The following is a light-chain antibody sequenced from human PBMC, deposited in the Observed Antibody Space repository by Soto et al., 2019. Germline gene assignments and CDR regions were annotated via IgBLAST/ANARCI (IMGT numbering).Light chain of an antibody. V-gene: IGLV2-23*02. Sequence: QSVLTQPASVSGSPRQSITISCTGTNSDVGSYNLVSWFQQHPGKAPKLVIYEVTKRPSGVSDRFSGSKSGNTASLTISVLQAEDEADYYCFSYAGDSVYVFGTGTKLTVL. CDR2: EVT. J-gene: IGLJ1*01. CDR1: NSDVGSYNL. CDR3: FSYAGDSVYV.